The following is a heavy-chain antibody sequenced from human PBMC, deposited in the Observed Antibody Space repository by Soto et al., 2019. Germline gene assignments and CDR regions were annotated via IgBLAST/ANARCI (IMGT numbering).Heavy chain of an antibody. CDR2: ISYSGST. Sequence: ASETLSLTCPLSGCSISSGNYYWSWIRQPPGKGLEWIGFISYSGSTYYSLSLKSRVTISVDTSKNQFSLNLSFVTAADTAVYYCATMGTPATGLYYFDYWGQGTLVTVSS. CDR1: GCSISSGNYY. CDR3: ATMGTPATGLYYFDY. J-gene: IGHJ4*02. V-gene: IGHV4-30-4*01. D-gene: IGHD5-18*01.